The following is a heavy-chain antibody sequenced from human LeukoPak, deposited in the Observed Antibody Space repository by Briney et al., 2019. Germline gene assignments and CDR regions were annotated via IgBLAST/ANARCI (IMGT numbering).Heavy chain of an antibody. Sequence: GASVNVSCKASGYTFTSYGISWVRQAPGQGLEWMGWISAYNGNTNYAQKLQGRVTTTTDTSTSTAYMELRSLRSGDTAVYYCARDYDILTGLPYYYYGMDVWGQGTTVTVSS. CDR2: ISAYNGNT. CDR3: ARDYDILTGLPYYYYGMDV. J-gene: IGHJ6*02. CDR1: GYTFTSYG. D-gene: IGHD3-9*01. V-gene: IGHV1-18*01.